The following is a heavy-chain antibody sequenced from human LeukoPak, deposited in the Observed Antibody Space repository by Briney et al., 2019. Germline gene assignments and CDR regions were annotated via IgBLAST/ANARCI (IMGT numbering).Heavy chain of an antibody. D-gene: IGHD2/OR15-2a*01. CDR1: EFTFSSYT. Sequence: GGSLRLSCTASEFTFSSYTMNWVRQAPGMGLEWVSSVVSSSEYKSYADAVKGRFTISRDNARNSLFLQMDSLRVEDTAVYYCARDFHAYFGYFDLWGRGTLVTASS. V-gene: IGHV3-21*01. J-gene: IGHJ2*01. CDR2: VVSSSEYK. CDR3: ARDFHAYFGYFDL.